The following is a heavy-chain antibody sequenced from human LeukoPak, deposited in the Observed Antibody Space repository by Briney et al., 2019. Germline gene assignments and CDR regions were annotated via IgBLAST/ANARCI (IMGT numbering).Heavy chain of an antibody. CDR2: INHSGST. J-gene: IGHJ5*02. Sequence: PSETLSLTCTVSGGSISSGDYYWSWIRQPPGKGLEWIGEINHSGSTNYNPSLKSRVTISVDTSKNQFSLKLSSVTAADTAVYYCARNRLPIVGATTNWFDPWGQGTLVTVSS. D-gene: IGHD1-26*01. CDR1: GGSISSGDYY. CDR3: ARNRLPIVGATTNWFDP. V-gene: IGHV4-39*07.